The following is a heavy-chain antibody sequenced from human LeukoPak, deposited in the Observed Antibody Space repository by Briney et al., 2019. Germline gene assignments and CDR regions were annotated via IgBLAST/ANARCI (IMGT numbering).Heavy chain of an antibody. Sequence: SETLSLTCTVSDGSISSYYWRWIRQPAGKGLEWIARIYSSGSTNFNPSLKSRVTMSVDTSKIQFSLKLSSVTAADTAVYYCARDRYDSVYNWFDPWGQGSLVTVSS. J-gene: IGHJ5*02. V-gene: IGHV4-4*07. CDR1: DGSISSYY. D-gene: IGHD3-22*01. CDR2: IYSSGST. CDR3: ARDRYDSVYNWFDP.